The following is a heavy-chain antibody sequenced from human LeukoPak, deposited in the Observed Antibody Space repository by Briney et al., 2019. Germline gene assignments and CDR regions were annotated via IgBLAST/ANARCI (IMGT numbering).Heavy chain of an antibody. CDR3: AKWERYSSGSIDY. V-gene: IGHV3-23*01. CDR2: ISGSGGST. Sequence: GGSLRLSCAASGFTFSSYWMSWVRQAPGKGLEWVSAISGSGGSTYYADSVKGRFTISRDNSKNTLYLQMNSLRAEDTAVYYCAKWERYSSGSIDYWGQGTLVTVSS. D-gene: IGHD6-19*01. J-gene: IGHJ4*02. CDR1: GFTFSSYW.